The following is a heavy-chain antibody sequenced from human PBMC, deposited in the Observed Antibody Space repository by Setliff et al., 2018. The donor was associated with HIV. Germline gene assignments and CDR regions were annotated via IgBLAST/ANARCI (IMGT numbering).Heavy chain of an antibody. CDR2: IYSSGTT. CDR3: AGHRGMPGTTWYNHYMDV. V-gene: IGHV4-59*11. Sequence: SETLSLTCTVSGGSISSHYWIYIRQPPGKGLEWIGYIYSSGTTNYIPSLRSRVTISVETSKNQLSLRLSSVTAADTAVYYCAGHRGMPGTTWYNHYMDVWGTGATVTVAS. D-gene: IGHD1-7*01. J-gene: IGHJ6*03. CDR1: GGSISSHY.